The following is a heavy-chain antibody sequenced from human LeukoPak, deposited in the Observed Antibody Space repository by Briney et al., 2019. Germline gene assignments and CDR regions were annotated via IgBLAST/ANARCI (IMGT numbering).Heavy chain of an antibody. CDR1: GFTFSSNS. CDR3: ASNTASSLDY. Sequence: RGGSLRLSCAASGFTFSSNSMNWVRRAPGKGLECIAYISSSSITTSYADSVKGRFTISRDNAKSALYLQMNNLRDDDTAVYYCASNTASSLDYWGQGTLVTVSS. V-gene: IGHV3-48*02. D-gene: IGHD5-18*01. CDR2: ISSSSITT. J-gene: IGHJ4*02.